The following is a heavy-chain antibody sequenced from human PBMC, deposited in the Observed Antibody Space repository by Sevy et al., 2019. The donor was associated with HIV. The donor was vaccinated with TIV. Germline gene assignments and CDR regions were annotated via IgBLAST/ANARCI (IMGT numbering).Heavy chain of an antibody. CDR2: IKVDGSDK. CDR3: AHETFGRFES. D-gene: IGHD3-16*01. CDR1: GFTFSANW. J-gene: IGHJ4*02. Sequence: GGSLRLSCAASGFTFSANWMNWVRQAPGKGLEWVANIKVDGSDKHYVDSVEGRFTISIDNAKNLLFLQMNSMRVEDTAVYYCAHETFGRFESWGQGTLLTVSS. V-gene: IGHV3-7*01.